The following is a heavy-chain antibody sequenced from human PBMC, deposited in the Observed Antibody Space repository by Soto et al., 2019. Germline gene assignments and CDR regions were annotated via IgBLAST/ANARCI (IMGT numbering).Heavy chain of an antibody. D-gene: IGHD3-22*01. J-gene: IGHJ4*02. V-gene: IGHV4-4*02. CDR3: ARGGVDYYDSSGYYFSPYYFDY. CDR1: GGSISSSKG. CDR2: IYHSGST. Sequence: PSETLSLTCAVSGGSISSSKGWSWVRQPPGKGLEWIGYIYHSGSTYYNPSLKSRVTISVDRSKNQFSLKLSSVTAADTAVYYCARGGVDYYDSSGYYFSPYYFDYWGQGTLVTVSS.